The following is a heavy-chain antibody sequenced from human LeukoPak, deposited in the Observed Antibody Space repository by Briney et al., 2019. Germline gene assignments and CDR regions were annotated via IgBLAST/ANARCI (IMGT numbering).Heavy chain of an antibody. V-gene: IGHV4-39*01. D-gene: IGHD6-19*01. Sequence: SETLSLTCTVSGCSISSSSYYWGWIRQPPGKGLEWIGSIYYSGSTYYNPSLKSRVTISVDTSKNQFSLKLSSVTAADTAVYYCATRGYSSGWPTSDYWGQGTLVTVSS. CDR3: ATRGYSSGWPTSDY. CDR2: IYYSGST. J-gene: IGHJ4*02. CDR1: GCSISSSSYY.